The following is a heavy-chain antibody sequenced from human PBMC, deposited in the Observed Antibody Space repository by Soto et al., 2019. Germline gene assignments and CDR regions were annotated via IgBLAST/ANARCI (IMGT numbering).Heavy chain of an antibody. CDR2: INHSGST. CDR1: VGSFSDHY. V-gene: IGHV4-34*01. J-gene: IGHJ3*02. D-gene: IGHD3-22*01. Sequence: QVQLQQWGAGLLKPSETLSLTCAVYVGSFSDHYWSWIRQPPGKGLEWIGEINHSGSTNYNPSLKSRLTISVDTSKNQFSLRLNSVTAADTAVYYCARGREYYDRGAFDIWGQGTWVAVSS. CDR3: ARGREYYDRGAFDI.